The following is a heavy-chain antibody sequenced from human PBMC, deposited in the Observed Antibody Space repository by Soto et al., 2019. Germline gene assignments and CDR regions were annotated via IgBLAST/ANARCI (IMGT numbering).Heavy chain of an antibody. Sequence: SETLSLTCTVSGGSISSGGYYWSWIRHHQGKGLEWIGYIYYSGSTYYNPSLKSRVTISVDTSKNQFSLKPSSVTAADTAVYYCARTGTSPRNWFDPWGQGTLVTVSS. CDR2: IYYSGST. D-gene: IGHD1-1*01. CDR3: ARTGTSPRNWFDP. J-gene: IGHJ5*01. V-gene: IGHV4-31*03. CDR1: GGSISSGGYY.